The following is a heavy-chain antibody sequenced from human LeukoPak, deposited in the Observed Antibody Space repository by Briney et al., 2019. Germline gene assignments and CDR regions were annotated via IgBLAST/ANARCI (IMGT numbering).Heavy chain of an antibody. V-gene: IGHV3-7*01. CDR2: IKQDGSEK. Sequence: GGSLRLSCAASGFTFSSYWMSCVRRAPGKGLEWVANIKQDGSEKYYVDSVKGRFTISRDNAKNSLYLQMNSLRAEDTAVYYCARATWFGEPNDAFDIWGQGTMVTVSS. J-gene: IGHJ3*02. CDR1: GFTFSSYW. D-gene: IGHD3-10*01. CDR3: ARATWFGEPNDAFDI.